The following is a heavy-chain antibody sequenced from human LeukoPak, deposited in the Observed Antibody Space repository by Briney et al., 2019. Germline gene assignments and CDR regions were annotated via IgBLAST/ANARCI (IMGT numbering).Heavy chain of an antibody. D-gene: IGHD6-19*01. J-gene: IGHJ4*02. CDR1: GFSFRTHW. CDR3: AKWVGRDS. V-gene: IGHV3-7*02. CDR2: INQDGRKK. Sequence: GGSLGLSCAASGFSFRTHWMSWVRQAPGKGLEWVANINQDGRKKFYVDSVEGRFTISRDDAKTSLFLQRNSLRVEDTAVYYCAKWVGRDSWGQGTLVTVSS.